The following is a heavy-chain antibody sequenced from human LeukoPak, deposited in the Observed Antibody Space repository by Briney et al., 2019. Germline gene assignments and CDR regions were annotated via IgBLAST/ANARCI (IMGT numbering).Heavy chain of an antibody. CDR1: GFTFSSYG. CDR2: IRYDGSNK. J-gene: IGHJ5*02. Sequence: GGSLRLSCAASGFTFSSYGMHWVRQAPGKGLEWVAFIRYDGSNKYYADSVKGRFTISRDNSKNTLYLQMNSLRAEDTAVYYCAKDGKGYSRSLSWFAPWGQGTLVTVSS. CDR3: AKDGKGYSRSLSWFAP. D-gene: IGHD6-13*01. V-gene: IGHV3-30*02.